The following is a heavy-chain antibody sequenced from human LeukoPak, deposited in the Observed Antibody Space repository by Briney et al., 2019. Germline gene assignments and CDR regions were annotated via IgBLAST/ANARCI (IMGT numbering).Heavy chain of an antibody. Sequence: ASVTVSCKASGYTFTSYYMHWVRQAPGQGLEWMGIINPSGGSTSYAQTFQGRVTMTRDTSTSTVYMELSSLRSEDTAVYYCARGRSDYGGNFYFDYWGQGTLVTVSS. CDR3: ARGRSDYGGNFYFDY. J-gene: IGHJ4*02. D-gene: IGHD4-23*01. V-gene: IGHV1-46*01. CDR1: GYTFTSYY. CDR2: INPSGGST.